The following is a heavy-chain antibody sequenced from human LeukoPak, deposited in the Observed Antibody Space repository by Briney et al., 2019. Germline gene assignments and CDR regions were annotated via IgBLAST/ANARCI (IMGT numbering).Heavy chain of an antibody. V-gene: IGHV3-7*01. D-gene: IGHD3-3*01. CDR2: IKQDGSEK. CDR3: ARDGQDFWSGYYVDY. CDR1: GFPFSNYW. J-gene: IGHJ4*02. Sequence: GSLRLSCAASGFPFSNYWMSWVRQAPGKGLEWVANIKQDGSEKYYVDSEKGRFTISRDNAKNSLYLQMNSLGAEDTAVYYCARDGQDFWSGYYVDYWGQGTLVTVSS.